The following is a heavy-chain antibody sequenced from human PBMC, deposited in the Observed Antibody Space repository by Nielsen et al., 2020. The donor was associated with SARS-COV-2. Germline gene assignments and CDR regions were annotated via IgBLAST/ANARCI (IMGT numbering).Heavy chain of an antibody. D-gene: IGHD5-18*01. Sequence: ASVKVSCKASGYTFTGYYMHWVRQAPGQGLEWMGRINPNSGGTNYAQKFQGRVTMTRDTSISTAYMELSRLRSEDTAVYYCARVENHSYRWFDPWGQGTLVTVSS. CDR3: ARVENHSYRWFDP. CDR2: INPNSGGT. J-gene: IGHJ5*02. V-gene: IGHV1-2*06. CDR1: GYTFTGYY.